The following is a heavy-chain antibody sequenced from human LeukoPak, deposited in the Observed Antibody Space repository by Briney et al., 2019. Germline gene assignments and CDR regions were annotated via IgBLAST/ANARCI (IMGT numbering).Heavy chain of an antibody. CDR1: GFTFSSYG. J-gene: IGHJ4*02. V-gene: IGHV3-30*02. D-gene: IGHD6-13*01. CDR3: AKDTFRGYSSSWFLGY. CDR2: IRYDGSNK. Sequence: GGSLRLSCAASGFTFSSYGMHWVRQAPGKGLEWVALIRYDGSNKYYADSVKGRFTISRDNSKNTLYLQMNSLRAEDTAVYYCAKDTFRGYSSSWFLGYWGQGTLVTVSS.